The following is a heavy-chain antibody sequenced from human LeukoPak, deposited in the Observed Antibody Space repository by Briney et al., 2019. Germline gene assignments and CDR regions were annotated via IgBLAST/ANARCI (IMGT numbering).Heavy chain of an antibody. CDR3: ARVTAGDYFDY. V-gene: IGHV4-39*01. CDR1: GGSITSPTSY. D-gene: IGHD2-21*02. J-gene: IGHJ4*02. CDR2: IYFGGTT. Sequence: SETLSLTCSVSGGSITSPTSYWAWIRQPPGKGLDWIGSIYFGGTTYYTPSLKSRVTISVDTSKNQFSLKLSSVTAADTAVYYCARVTAGDYFDYWGQGTLVTVSS.